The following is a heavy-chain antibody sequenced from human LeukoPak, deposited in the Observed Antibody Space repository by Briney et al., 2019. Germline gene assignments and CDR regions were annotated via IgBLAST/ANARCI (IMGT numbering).Heavy chain of an antibody. CDR2: INPSGGST. D-gene: IGHD3-9*01. Sequence: ASVKVSCKASGYTFTSYYMHWVRQAPGQGLEWMGIINPSGGSTSYAQKFQGRVTMTEDTSTDTAYMELSSLRSEDTAVYYCATVVQDYDILTGSPRHHYGMDVWGQGTTVTVSS. J-gene: IGHJ6*02. CDR1: GYTFTSYY. V-gene: IGHV1-46*01. CDR3: ATVVQDYDILTGSPRHHYGMDV.